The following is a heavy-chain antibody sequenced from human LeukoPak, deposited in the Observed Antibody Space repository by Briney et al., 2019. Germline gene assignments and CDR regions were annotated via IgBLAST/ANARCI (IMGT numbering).Heavy chain of an antibody. J-gene: IGHJ4*02. CDR2: IKQDGSEK. Sequence: GGSLRLSCAASGFTFSSYWMSWVRQAPGKGLEWVANIKQDGSEKYYVDSVKGRFTISRDNSKNTLYLQMNSLRAEDTAVYYCAEDPRGYDRAYWGQGTLVIVSS. V-gene: IGHV3-7*01. D-gene: IGHD3-22*01. CDR3: AEDPRGYDRAY. CDR1: GFTFSSYW.